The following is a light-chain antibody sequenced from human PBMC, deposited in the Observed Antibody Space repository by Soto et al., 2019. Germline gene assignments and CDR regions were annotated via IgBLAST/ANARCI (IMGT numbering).Light chain of an antibody. CDR2: GNS. Sequence: QSVLTQPPSVSGAPGQRVTISCTGSSSNIGAGYDVHWYQQLPGTAPKLLIHGNSNRPSGVPDRFSGSKSGTSASLAITGLRAEDEADYDCQYSASSLSGWVFGGGTKLTVL. CDR3: QYSASSLSGWV. V-gene: IGLV1-40*01. J-gene: IGLJ3*02. CDR1: SSNIGAGYD.